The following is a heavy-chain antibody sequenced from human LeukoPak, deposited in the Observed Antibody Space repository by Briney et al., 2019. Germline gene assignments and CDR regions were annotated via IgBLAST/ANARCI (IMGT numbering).Heavy chain of an antibody. Sequence: ASVKVSCKASGGTFSSYAISWVRQAPGQGLEWMGGIIPIFGTANYAQKFQGRVTITADESTGTAYMELSSLRSEDTAVYYCARGGGDYYDSSGYCPFDYWGQGTLVTVSS. CDR2: IIPIFGTA. CDR3: ARGGGDYYDSSGYCPFDY. V-gene: IGHV1-69*13. D-gene: IGHD3-22*01. CDR1: GGTFSSYA. J-gene: IGHJ4*02.